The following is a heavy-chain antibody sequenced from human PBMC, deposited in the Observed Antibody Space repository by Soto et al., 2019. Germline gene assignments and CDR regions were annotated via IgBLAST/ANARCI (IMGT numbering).Heavy chain of an antibody. D-gene: IGHD6-19*01. CDR2: ISGSGGST. V-gene: IGHV3-23*01. Sequence: EVQLLESGGGSVQPGGSLRLSCAASGFTFSSYAMSWVRQAPGKGLEWVSAISGSGGSTYYADAVKGRFTISRDNSKNTLYLQMNSLRAEHTAVYYCAKDSTRGRIALAAANWYFDLWGRGTLVTVSS. CDR1: GFTFSSYA. J-gene: IGHJ2*01. CDR3: AKDSTRGRIALAAANWYFDL.